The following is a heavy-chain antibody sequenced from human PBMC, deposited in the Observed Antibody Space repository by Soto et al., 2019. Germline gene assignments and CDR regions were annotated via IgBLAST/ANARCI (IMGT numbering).Heavy chain of an antibody. CDR1: GFTFSSYA. V-gene: IGHV3-30-3*01. D-gene: IGHD6-19*01. Sequence: QVQLVESGGGVVQTGRSLRLSCAASGFTFSSYAMHWVRQAPGKGLEWVAVISYDGSNKYYADSVKGRFTISRDNSKNTLYLQMNSLRAEDTAVYYCARDGSSGWYGMRYFQHWGQGTLVTVSS. CDR3: ARDGSSGWYGMRYFQH. J-gene: IGHJ1*01. CDR2: ISYDGSNK.